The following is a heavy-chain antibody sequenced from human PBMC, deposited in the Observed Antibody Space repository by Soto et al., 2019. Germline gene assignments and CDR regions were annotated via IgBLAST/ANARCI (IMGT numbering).Heavy chain of an antibody. CDR2: INPGNGNT. Sequence: EASVKVSCKTSGYTFTSYVMQWARQAPGQRLEWMGWINPGNGNTKYSQKFQGRVTISRDTSASTADMEVSGLQSEDTAVYFCARDQCSGGVCYRGNFDFWGQGTLVTVSS. CDR3: ARDQCSGGVCYRGNFDF. D-gene: IGHD2-15*01. V-gene: IGHV1-3*01. J-gene: IGHJ4*02. CDR1: GYTFTSYV.